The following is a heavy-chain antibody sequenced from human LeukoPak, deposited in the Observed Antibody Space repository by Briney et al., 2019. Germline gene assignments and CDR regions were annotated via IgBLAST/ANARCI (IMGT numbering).Heavy chain of an antibody. D-gene: IGHD3-10*01. CDR3: ARDLTYYGSGSYYPRWFDP. CDR2: INPNSGGT. CDR1: GYTLTAYY. J-gene: IGHJ5*02. Sequence: ASVKVSCKASGYTLTAYYIHWVRQAPGQGLEWMGWINPNSGGTNYAQKFQGRVTMTRDTSISTAYMELSGLRSDDTAVYYCARDLTYYGSGSYYPRWFDPWGQGTLVTVSS. V-gene: IGHV1-2*02.